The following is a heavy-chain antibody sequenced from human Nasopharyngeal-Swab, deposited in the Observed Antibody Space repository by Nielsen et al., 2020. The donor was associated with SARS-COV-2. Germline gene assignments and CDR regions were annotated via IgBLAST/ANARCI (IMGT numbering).Heavy chain of an antibody. J-gene: IGHJ4*02. Sequence: GESLKISCAASGFTFGSYEMNWVRQAPGKGLEWVSYISSSGSTIYYADSVKGRFTISRDNAKNSLYLQMNSLRAEDTAVYYCARDQAYYYDSSGYAYFDYWGQGTLVTVSS. CDR2: ISSSGSTI. CDR1: GFTFGSYE. D-gene: IGHD3-22*01. CDR3: ARDQAYYYDSSGYAYFDY. V-gene: IGHV3-48*03.